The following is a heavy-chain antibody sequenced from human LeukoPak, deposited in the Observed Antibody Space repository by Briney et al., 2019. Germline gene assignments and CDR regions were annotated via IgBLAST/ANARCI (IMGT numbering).Heavy chain of an antibody. CDR3: TAASGSYWYFDL. V-gene: IGHV4-59*08. CDR2: LYYSGST. D-gene: IGHD6-13*01. Sequence: SETLSLTCTVSGDSISSYYWSWIRQPPGKGLEWIGYLYYSGSTNYNPSLKSRVTVSVDTSNDQFSLKLSSVTAADTAVYYCTAASGSYWYFDLWGRGTLVTVSS. J-gene: IGHJ2*01. CDR1: GDSISSYY.